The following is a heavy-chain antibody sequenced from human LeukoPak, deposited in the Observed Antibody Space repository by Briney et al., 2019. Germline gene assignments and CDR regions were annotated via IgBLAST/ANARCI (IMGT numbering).Heavy chain of an antibody. V-gene: IGHV3-21*01. CDR3: ARDQRYCSSTSCHHFDY. CDR1: GFTFSSYS. CDR2: ISSSSSYI. J-gene: IGHJ4*02. D-gene: IGHD2-2*01. Sequence: GGSLRLSCAASGFTFSSYSMNWVRQAPGKGLEWVSSISSSSSYIYYADSVKGRFTISRDNAKNSLYLQMNSLRAEDTAVYHCARDQRYCSSTSCHHFDYWGQGTLVTVSS.